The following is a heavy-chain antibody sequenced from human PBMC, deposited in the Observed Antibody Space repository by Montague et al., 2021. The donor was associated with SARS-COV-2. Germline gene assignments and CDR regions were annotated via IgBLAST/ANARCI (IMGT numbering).Heavy chain of an antibody. D-gene: IGHD6-13*01. CDR1: GGSFSGYY. CDR2: INHSGST. Sequence: SETLSLTCAVYGGSFSGYYWSWIRQPPGKGLEWIGEINHSGSTNYNPSLKSRVTISVDTSKNQFSLKLSSVTAADTAVYYCARRGRLGYRTIAAAGTYWCFDLWGRGTLVTVSS. J-gene: IGHJ2*01. CDR3: ARRGRLGYRTIAAAGTYWCFDL. V-gene: IGHV4-34*01.